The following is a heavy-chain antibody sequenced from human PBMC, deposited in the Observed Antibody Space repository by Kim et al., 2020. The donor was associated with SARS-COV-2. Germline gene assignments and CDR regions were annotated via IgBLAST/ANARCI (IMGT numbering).Heavy chain of an antibody. D-gene: IGHD3-16*01. J-gene: IGHJ6*02. V-gene: IGHV4-59*01. CDR3: ARVKVGSSNYYYGMDV. Sequence: SLKSRVTISVNTSKNQFSLKLGPVTAAGTAVYYCARVKVGSSNYYYGMDVWGQGTTVTVSS.